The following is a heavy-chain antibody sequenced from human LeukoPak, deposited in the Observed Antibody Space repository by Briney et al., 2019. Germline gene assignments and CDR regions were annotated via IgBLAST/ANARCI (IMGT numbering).Heavy chain of an antibody. Sequence: GGSLRLSCAASGFTFTTYTMNWVRQAPGQGLEWVSGITTGGTRYDADSVKGRFTISRDNSKNTLYLQMSSLRAEDTALYYCAKAGGLAIEYFQHWGQGTLVTVSS. CDR2: ITTGGTR. V-gene: IGHV3-23*01. CDR1: GFTFTTYT. CDR3: AKAGGLAIEYFQH. J-gene: IGHJ1*01. D-gene: IGHD6-19*01.